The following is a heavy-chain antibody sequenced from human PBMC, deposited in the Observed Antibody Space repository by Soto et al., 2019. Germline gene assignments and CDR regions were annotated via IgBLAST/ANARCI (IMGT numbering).Heavy chain of an antibody. CDR2: MNPNSGNT. D-gene: IGHD3-3*01. Sequence: QVQLVQSGAEVKKPGASVKVSCKASGYTFTSYDINWVRQATGQGLEWMGWMNPNSGNTGYAQKFQGRVTMTRNTSISTAYMELRSLRSEDTAVYYCARGRENHDFWSGNYYYYGMDVWGQGTTVTVSS. CDR3: ARGRENHDFWSGNYYYYGMDV. V-gene: IGHV1-8*01. J-gene: IGHJ6*02. CDR1: GYTFTSYD.